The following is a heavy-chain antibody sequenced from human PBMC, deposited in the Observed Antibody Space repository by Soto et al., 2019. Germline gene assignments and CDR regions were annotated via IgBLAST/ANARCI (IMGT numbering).Heavy chain of an antibody. CDR2: IKSKSDGGTK. V-gene: IGHV3-15*01. CDR3: TTEYSSGPLDY. Sequence: GGSLRLSCSSSGFTFIYAWMRWVRQAPGKGLEWVGRIKSKSDGGTKDYAAPVKGRFSISRDDSKNMLYLQMNSLETEDTAVYYCTTEYSSGPLDYWGQGTLVTVSS. J-gene: IGHJ4*02. D-gene: IGHD4-4*01. CDR1: GFTFIYAW.